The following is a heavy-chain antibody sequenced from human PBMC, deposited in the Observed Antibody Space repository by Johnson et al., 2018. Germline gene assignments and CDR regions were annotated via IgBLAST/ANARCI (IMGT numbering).Heavy chain of an antibody. V-gene: IGHV1-8*01. CDR2: MNPNSGNT. J-gene: IGHJ3*02. CDR3: AGVDVPDAFDI. Sequence: QVQLVESGAEVKKPGASVKVSCKASGYTFTSYDINWVRQATGQGLEWMGWMNPNSGNTGYEQKFQGRVTMTRNTSISTAYMGLSRVRCEGPAGYDCAGVDVPDAFDIWGQGTMVTVSS. CDR1: GYTFTSYD.